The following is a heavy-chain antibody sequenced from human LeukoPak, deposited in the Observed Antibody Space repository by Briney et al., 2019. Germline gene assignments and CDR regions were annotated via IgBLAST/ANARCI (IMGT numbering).Heavy chain of an antibody. CDR1: GFTFSSYA. D-gene: IGHD3-10*01. CDR3: AKDPGGFGEFDY. V-gene: IGHV3-23*01. CDR2: ISGSGGST. J-gene: IGHJ4*02. Sequence: PGGSLRLSCAASGFTFSSYAMSWVRQAPGKGLEGVSAISGSGGSTYYADSVKGRFTISRDNSKNTLYLQMNSLRAEDTAVYYCAKDPGGFGEFDYWGQGTLVTVSS.